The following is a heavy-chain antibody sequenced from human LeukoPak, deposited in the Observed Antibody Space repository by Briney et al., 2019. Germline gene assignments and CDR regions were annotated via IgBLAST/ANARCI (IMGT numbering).Heavy chain of an antibody. J-gene: IGHJ5*02. CDR3: ARGGYGGNSRSFLDP. Sequence: ASVKVSCKASGYTFTGYYMHWVRQAPGQGLEWMGIINPSGGSTSYAQKFQGRVTMTRDTSTSTVYMELSSLRSEDTAVYYCARGGYGGNSRSFLDPWGQGTLVTVSS. V-gene: IGHV1-46*01. CDR1: GYTFTGYY. CDR2: INPSGGST. D-gene: IGHD4-23*01.